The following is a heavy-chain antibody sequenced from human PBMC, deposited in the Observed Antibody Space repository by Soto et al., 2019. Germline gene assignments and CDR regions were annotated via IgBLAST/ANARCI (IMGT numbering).Heavy chain of an antibody. D-gene: IGHD6-19*01. J-gene: IGHJ5*02. Sequence: PSETLSLTXTVSGGSISSGDYYWSWIRQPPGKGLEWIGYIYYSGSTYYNPSLKSRVTISVDTSKNQFSLKLSSVTAADTAVYYCARAVAGKRNWFDPWGQGTLVTVSS. CDR3: ARAVAGKRNWFDP. CDR1: GGSISSGDYY. V-gene: IGHV4-30-4*01. CDR2: IYYSGST.